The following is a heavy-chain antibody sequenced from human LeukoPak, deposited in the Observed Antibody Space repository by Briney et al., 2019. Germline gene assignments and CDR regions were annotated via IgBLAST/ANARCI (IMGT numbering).Heavy chain of an antibody. CDR3: ARDGNAL. CDR2: VYHTGDT. V-gene: IGHV4-4*02. CDR1: GDSISSSHW. J-gene: IGHJ4*02. D-gene: IGHD1-1*01. Sequence: SETLSLTCAVSGDSISSSHWWSWVRQPPGKGLEWIGEVYHTGDTNYNPSLKSRVTISIDTSKNQFSLKLRSVTAADTAVYYCARDGNALWGQGTLVTVSS.